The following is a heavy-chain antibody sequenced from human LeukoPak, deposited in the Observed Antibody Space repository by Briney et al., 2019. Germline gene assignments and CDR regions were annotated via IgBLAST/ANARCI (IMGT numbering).Heavy chain of an antibody. D-gene: IGHD7-27*01. J-gene: IGHJ4*02. V-gene: IGHV3-7*01. CDR2: IKEDGSDK. CDR1: GFRFTTYW. CDR3: AREFWGPDY. Sequence: PGGSLRLSCAASGFRFTTYWMTWVRQAPGKGLEWVANIKEDGSDKHYVDSVKGRFTISRDNAKNSLYRQMNSLRAEDTAVYYCAREFWGPDYWGQGTLVTVSS.